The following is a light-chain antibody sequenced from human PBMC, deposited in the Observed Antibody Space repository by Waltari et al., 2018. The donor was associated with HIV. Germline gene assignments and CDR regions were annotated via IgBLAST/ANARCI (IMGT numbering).Light chain of an antibody. CDR3: QQYDNFRT. V-gene: IGKV1-33*01. CDR1: QDISNY. J-gene: IGKJ3*01. CDR2: DAS. Sequence: DIQMTQSPSSLSASVGDRVTITCQASQDISNYLNWYQQKPGKAPKLLIYDASNLETGVPSRFSGSGFGTDFTFTISSLQPEDIATYYCQQYDNFRTFGPGTKVDIK.